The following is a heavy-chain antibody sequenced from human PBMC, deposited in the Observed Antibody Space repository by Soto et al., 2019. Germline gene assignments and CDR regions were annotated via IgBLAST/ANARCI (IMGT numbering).Heavy chain of an antibody. Sequence: GGSLRLSCAASGFTFSSYGMHWVRQAPGKGLEWVAVISYDGSNKYYADSVKGRFTISRDNSENTLYLQMNSLRAEDTAVYYCAKAPEEFYGSGRYLNWFEPWGQGTLVTVSS. D-gene: IGHD3-10*01. CDR3: AKAPEEFYGSGRYLNWFEP. CDR1: GFTFSSYG. CDR2: ISYDGSNK. J-gene: IGHJ5*02. V-gene: IGHV3-30*18.